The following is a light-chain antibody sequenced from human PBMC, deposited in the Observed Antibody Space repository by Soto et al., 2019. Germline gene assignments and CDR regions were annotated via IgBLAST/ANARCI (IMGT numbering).Light chain of an antibody. CDR1: QSVSSSY. CDR2: GAS. Sequence: EIVLTQSPGTLSLSPGERATLSCRASQSVSSSYLAWYQQKPGQAPRLLIYGASSRATGIPDRFSGSGSGTDFTLTISRLEPKDCAVYYCQQYGSSPVTFGQGTKVDIK. V-gene: IGKV3-20*01. J-gene: IGKJ1*01. CDR3: QQYGSSPVT.